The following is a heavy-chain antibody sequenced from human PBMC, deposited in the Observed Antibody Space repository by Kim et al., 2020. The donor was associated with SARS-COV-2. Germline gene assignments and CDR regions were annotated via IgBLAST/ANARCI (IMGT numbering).Heavy chain of an antibody. CDR2: ISSGSNYI. Sequence: GGSLRLSCAVSTFTFKTYSMNWVRQAPGQGLEWVSSISSGSNYIYYADSVRGRFTISRDNTKNSLYLQMNSLRAEDTAVYFCARDLGWSFHYWGQGTLV. CDR1: TFTFKTYS. J-gene: IGHJ4*02. CDR3: ARDLGWSFHY. V-gene: IGHV3-21*01.